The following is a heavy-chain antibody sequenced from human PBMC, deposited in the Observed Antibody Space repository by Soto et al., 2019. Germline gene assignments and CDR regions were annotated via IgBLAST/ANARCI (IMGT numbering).Heavy chain of an antibody. CDR3: ARALVAAMVLNGMDV. J-gene: IGHJ6*02. D-gene: IGHD5-18*01. CDR2: MNPNSGNT. CDR1: GYTFTSYD. V-gene: IGHV1-8*01. Sequence: QVQLVQSGAEVKKPGASVKVSCKASGYTFTSYDINWVRQATGQGLEWMGWMNPNSGNTGYAQKFQGRVTMTTDTSTSTAYMELRSLRSDDTAVYYCARALVAAMVLNGMDVWGQGTTVTVSS.